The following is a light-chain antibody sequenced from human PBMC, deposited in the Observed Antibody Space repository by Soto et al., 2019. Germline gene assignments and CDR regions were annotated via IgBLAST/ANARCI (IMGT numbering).Light chain of an antibody. CDR2: RDN. V-gene: IGLV1-47*01. CDR1: SSNIGRYY. Sequence: QSVLTQPPSASGTPGQTVTISCSGSSSNIGRYYVYWYQHLPGTAPTLFIYRDNQRPSGVPDRFSGSKSGTSASLAISGLRSEDEADYYCAAWDDSLSGPVFGGGTKLT. J-gene: IGLJ2*01. CDR3: AAWDDSLSGPV.